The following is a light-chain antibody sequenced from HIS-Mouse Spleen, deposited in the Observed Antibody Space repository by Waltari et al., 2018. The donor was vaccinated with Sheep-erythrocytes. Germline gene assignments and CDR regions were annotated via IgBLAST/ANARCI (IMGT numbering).Light chain of an antibody. J-gene: IGLJ3*02. CDR2: YKSDADN. V-gene: IGLV5-45*03. CDR3: MIWHSSAWV. Sequence: QAVLTQPSSLSASPGASASLTCTLRSGINVGTYRIYWYQQKPGSPPLYLLRYKSDADNQARFGVPSSFSGSKDASANAGILLISRLQSEDEADYYCMIWHSSAWVFGGGTKLTVL. CDR1: SGINVGTYR.